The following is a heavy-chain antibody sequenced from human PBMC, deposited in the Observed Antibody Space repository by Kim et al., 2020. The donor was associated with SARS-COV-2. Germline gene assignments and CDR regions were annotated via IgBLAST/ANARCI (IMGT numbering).Heavy chain of an antibody. V-gene: IGHV3-23*01. CDR1: GFTFSSYA. CDR3: AKEGDVLEIVATPFDY. Sequence: GGSLRLSCAPSGFTFSSYAMSWVRQAPGKGLEWVSSISGSGGSTYYADSVKGRFTISRDNSKNTLYLQMNSLRAEDTAVYYCAKEGDVLEIVATPFDYWGQGTLVTVSS. D-gene: IGHD5-12*01. J-gene: IGHJ4*02. CDR2: ISGSGGST.